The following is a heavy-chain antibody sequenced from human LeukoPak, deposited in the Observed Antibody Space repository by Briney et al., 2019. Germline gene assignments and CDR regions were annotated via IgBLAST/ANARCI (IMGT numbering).Heavy chain of an antibody. CDR1: GGTFSSHA. D-gene: IGHD1-26*01. Sequence: SSVNVSCKASGGTFSSHAISWVRQSPGQGLEWMGGIMPLVGTANHAQKFQGRVTITADESTSTVYMELSSLRSEGTAVYYCARGESGSYLGDYNWFDPWGQGTLVTVSS. J-gene: IGHJ5*02. CDR2: IMPLVGTA. V-gene: IGHV1-69*01. CDR3: ARGESGSYLGDYNWFDP.